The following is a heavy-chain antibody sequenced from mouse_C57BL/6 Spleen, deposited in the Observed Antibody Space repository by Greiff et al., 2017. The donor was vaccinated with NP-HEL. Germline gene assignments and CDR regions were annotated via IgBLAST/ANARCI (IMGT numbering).Heavy chain of an antibody. Sequence: EVKLMESGGGLVKPGGSLKLSCAASGFTFSSYAMSWVRQTPEKRLEWVATISDGGSYTYYPDNVKGRFTISRDNAKNNLYLQMSHLKSEDTAMYYCARDRTGVGRRGYAMDYWGQGTSVTVSS. CDR3: ARDRTGVGRRGYAMDY. V-gene: IGHV5-4*01. CDR1: GFTFSSYA. J-gene: IGHJ4*01. D-gene: IGHD4-1*01. CDR2: ISDGGSYT.